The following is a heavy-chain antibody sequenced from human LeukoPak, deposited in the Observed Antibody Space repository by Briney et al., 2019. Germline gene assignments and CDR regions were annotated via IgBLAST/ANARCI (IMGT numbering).Heavy chain of an antibody. V-gene: IGHV1-8*01. J-gene: IGHJ3*02. CDR1: GYTFTSYD. CDR2: MNPNSGNT. D-gene: IGHD1-26*01. CDR3: ARVPVGYHDAFDI. Sequence: GASVKVSCKASGYTFTSYDINWVRQATGQGLEWMGWMNPNSGNTGYAQKFQGRVTMTRNTSIRTAYMELSSLRSEDTAVYYCARVPVGYHDAFDIWGQGTMVTVSS.